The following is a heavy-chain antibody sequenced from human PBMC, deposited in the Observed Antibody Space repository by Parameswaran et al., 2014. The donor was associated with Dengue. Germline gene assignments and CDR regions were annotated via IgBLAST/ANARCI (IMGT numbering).Heavy chain of an antibody. D-gene: IGHD4-17*01. V-gene: IGHV1-24*01. Sequence: PGASVKVSCKVSGYTLTELSMHWVRQAPGKGLEWMGGFDPEDGETIYAQKFQGRVTMTEDTSTDTAYMELSSLRSEDTAVYYCATGEPTTVTTWVDYWGQGTLVTVSS. J-gene: IGHJ4*02. CDR3: ATGEPTTVTTWVDY. CDR2: FDPEDGET. CDR1: GYTLTELS.